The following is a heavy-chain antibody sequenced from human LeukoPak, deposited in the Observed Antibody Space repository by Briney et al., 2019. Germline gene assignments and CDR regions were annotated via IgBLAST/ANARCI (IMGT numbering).Heavy chain of an antibody. D-gene: IGHD1-14*01. CDR2: IRSKANSYAT. Sequence: PGGSLTLSCAASGFTFSGSAMHWVRQASGKGLEWVGRIRSKANSYATAYAASVKGRFTISRDDSKNTAYLQMNSLRAEDTAVYYCARDPEHSGRHGNYWGQGTLVTVSS. CDR1: GFTFSGSA. V-gene: IGHV3-73*01. J-gene: IGHJ4*02. CDR3: ARDPEHSGRHGNY.